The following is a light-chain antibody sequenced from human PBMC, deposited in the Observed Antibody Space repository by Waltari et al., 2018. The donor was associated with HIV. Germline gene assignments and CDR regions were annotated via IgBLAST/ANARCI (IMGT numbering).Light chain of an antibody. V-gene: IGKV1-33*01. Sequence: DIQMPQSPPSLSASVGDRLTLACQASQDISNYLNRHQKKPGTAPKVLSSHASTLETGVPSRFTGSGSGTHFTLVISDLQPGDSATYFCQQYEDLPLTFGGGTKLEIK. CDR2: HAS. CDR1: QDISNY. CDR3: QQYEDLPLT. J-gene: IGKJ4*01.